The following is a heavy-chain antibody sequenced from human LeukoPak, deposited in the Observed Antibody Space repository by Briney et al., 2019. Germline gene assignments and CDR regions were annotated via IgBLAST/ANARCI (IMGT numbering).Heavy chain of an antibody. CDR2: ISDFGGTT. CDR1: GFTFSSYG. D-gene: IGHD3-3*01. Sequence: GGSLRLSCAASGFTFSSYGMRWVRQAPGKGLEWVSSISDFGGTTHYADSVKGRFTISRDNSRDTLYLQMNSLRAEDTAVYYCAGGTLSFWSGYDYYYYMDVWGKGTTVTVSS. J-gene: IGHJ6*03. CDR3: AGGTLSFWSGYDYYYYMDV. V-gene: IGHV3-23*01.